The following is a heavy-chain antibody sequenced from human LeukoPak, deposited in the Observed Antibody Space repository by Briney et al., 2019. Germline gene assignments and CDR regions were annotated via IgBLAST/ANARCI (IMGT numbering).Heavy chain of an antibody. CDR2: INPDGSYT. V-gene: IGHV3-74*01. CDR3: AREVGAPGSFKI. Sequence: GGSLRLSCTTSTFTFGSRWMHWVRQAPGKGLVWVSRINPDGSYTNYADSVKGRFTISRDNAKNTLYLQMNSLGAEDTAEYYCAREVGAPGSFKIWGQGTMVTVSS. J-gene: IGHJ3*02. CDR1: TFTFGSRW. D-gene: IGHD1-26*01.